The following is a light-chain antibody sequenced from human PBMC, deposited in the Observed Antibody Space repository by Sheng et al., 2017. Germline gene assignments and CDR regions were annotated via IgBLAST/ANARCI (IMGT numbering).Light chain of an antibody. J-gene: IGKJ4*01. CDR3: QQSDNFPLT. CDR2: DAS. V-gene: IGKV1-33*01. Sequence: DIQMTQSPSSVSASVGDRVTITCRASQDVSDWLAWYQKKPGKAPKLLIYDASNLETGVPSRFSGTGSGTDFSFTISSLQPEDIATYYCQQSDNFPLTFGGGTKVQIK. CDR1: QDVSDW.